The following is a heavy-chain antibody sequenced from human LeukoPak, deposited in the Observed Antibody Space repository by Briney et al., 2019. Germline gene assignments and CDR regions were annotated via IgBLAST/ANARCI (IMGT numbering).Heavy chain of an antibody. J-gene: IGHJ4*02. CDR1: GYTFTSYG. D-gene: IGHD3-22*01. V-gene: IGHV1-18*01. CDR3: ARVNYYDSSGYYPPMDRPADY. Sequence: ASVKVSCKASGYTFTSYGISWVRRAPGQGLEWMGWISAYNGNTNYAQKLQGRVTMTTDTSTSTAYMELRSLRSDDTAVYYCARVNYYDSSGYYPPMDRPADYWGQGTLVTVSS. CDR2: ISAYNGNT.